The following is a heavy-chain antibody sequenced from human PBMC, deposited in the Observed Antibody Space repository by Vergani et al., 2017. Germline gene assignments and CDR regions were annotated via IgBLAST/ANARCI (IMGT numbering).Heavy chain of an antibody. D-gene: IGHD2-2*01. V-gene: IGHV3-23*01. J-gene: IGHJ6*02. Sequence: EVQLLESGGGLVQPGGSLRLSCAASGFTFSSYATSWVRQVPGKGLEWVSGISGSGGNTYYANSVKGRFTISRDNSKNTLYLQMNSLRADDTAVYYCAKGVYCSSTSCYEGRGYYYGMGVWGQGTTVTFSS. CDR1: GFTFSSYA. CDR2: ISGSGGNT. CDR3: AKGVYCSSTSCYEGRGYYYGMGV.